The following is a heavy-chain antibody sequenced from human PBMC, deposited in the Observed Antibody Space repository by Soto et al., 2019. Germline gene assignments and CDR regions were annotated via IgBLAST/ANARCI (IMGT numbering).Heavy chain of an antibody. Sequence: HPGGSLRLSCAASGFTFSTYPMIWVSQAPGKGLECVGSISDSGANTYYADSVRGRFTISRDNSKNTVYLQMNSLRDDDTAVYYCAKILSVVTSYYYGMDVWGHGTTATVSS. V-gene: IGHV3-23*01. CDR3: AKILSVVTSYYYGMDV. D-gene: IGHD2-21*02. CDR2: ISDSGANT. J-gene: IGHJ6*02. CDR1: GFTFSTYP.